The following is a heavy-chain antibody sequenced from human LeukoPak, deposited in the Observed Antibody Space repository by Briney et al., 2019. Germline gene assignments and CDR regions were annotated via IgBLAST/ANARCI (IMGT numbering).Heavy chain of an antibody. V-gene: IGHV4-4*02. CDR3: ARERSGSGSYSSFDY. J-gene: IGHJ4*02. CDR1: GGSISSSNW. Sequence: PSETLSLTCAVSGGSISSSNWWSWVRQPPGKGLEWIGEIYHSGSTNYNPSLKSRVTISVDTSKNQFSLKLSSVTAADTAVYYCARERSGSGSYSSFDYWGQGTLVTVS. CDR2: IYHSGST. D-gene: IGHD3-10*01.